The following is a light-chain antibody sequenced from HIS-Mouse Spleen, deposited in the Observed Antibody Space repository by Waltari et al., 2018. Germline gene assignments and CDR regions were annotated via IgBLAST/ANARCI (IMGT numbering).Light chain of an antibody. CDR2: DVS. V-gene: IGLV2-14*03. CDR3: SSYTSSSTLVV. CDR1: SSDVGGYNY. Sequence: QSALTQPASVSGSPGQSITISCTGTSSDVGGYNYVSWYQPPPGKAPKLMIYDVSNRPSGVSNRFSGSKAGNTASLTISGLQAEDEADYYCSSYTSSSTLVVFGGGTKLTVL. J-gene: IGLJ2*01.